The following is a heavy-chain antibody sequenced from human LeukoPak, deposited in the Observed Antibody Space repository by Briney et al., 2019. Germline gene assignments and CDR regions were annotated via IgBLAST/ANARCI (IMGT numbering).Heavy chain of an antibody. CDR3: ARDRGVVVPAAVWFDP. CDR1: GYTFTGYY. J-gene: IGHJ5*02. V-gene: IGHV1-2*04. Sequence: GASVKVSCKASGYTFTGYYMHWVRQAPGQGLEWMGWINPNSGGTNYAQKFQGWVTMTRDTSISTAYMELSRLRSDDTAVYYCARDRGVVVPAAVWFDPWGQGTLVTVSS. CDR2: INPNSGGT. D-gene: IGHD2-2*01.